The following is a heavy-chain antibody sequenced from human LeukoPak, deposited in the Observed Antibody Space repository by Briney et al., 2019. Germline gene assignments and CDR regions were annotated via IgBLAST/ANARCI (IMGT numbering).Heavy chain of an antibody. CDR2: IIPIFGTA. J-gene: IGHJ1*01. D-gene: IGHD6-19*01. CDR1: GGTFSSYA. V-gene: IGHV1-69*13. Sequence: ASVKVSCKASGGTFSSYAISWVRQAPGQGLEWMGGIIPIFGTANYAQKFQGRVTITADESTSTAYMELSSLRSEDTAVYYCARGVRYSSGWEEYFQHWGQGTLVTVSS. CDR3: ARGVRYSSGWEEYFQH.